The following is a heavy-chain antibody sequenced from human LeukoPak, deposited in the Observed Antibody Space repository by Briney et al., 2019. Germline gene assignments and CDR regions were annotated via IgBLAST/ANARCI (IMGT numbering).Heavy chain of an antibody. CDR1: GGTFISYA. V-gene: IGHV1-2*02. J-gene: IGHJ4*02. CDR2: VIPNSGCT. CDR3: ARLKTVTTLLGFHY. D-gene: IGHD4-17*01. Sequence: ASVKVSCKASGGTFISYAISWVRQAPGQALEWMGRVIPNSGCTNYAQKFQGKVTRTRDTSISPASMELRRLRSDDAAVYYCARLKTVTTLLGFHYWGQGTLVTVSS.